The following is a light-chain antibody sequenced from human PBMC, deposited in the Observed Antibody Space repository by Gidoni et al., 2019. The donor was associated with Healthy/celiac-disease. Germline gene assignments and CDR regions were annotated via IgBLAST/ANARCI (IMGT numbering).Light chain of an antibody. CDR2: AAS. CDR1: QGISSY. CDR3: QQLNSYPYT. V-gene: IGKV1-9*01. J-gene: IGKJ2*01. Sequence: IPLTTTPSFLSASVGDRVTITCRASQGISSYLAWYQQKPGKAPKLLIYAASTLQSGVPSRFSGSGSGSEFTLTISSLQSEDFATYYCQQLNSYPYTFGQGTKLEIK.